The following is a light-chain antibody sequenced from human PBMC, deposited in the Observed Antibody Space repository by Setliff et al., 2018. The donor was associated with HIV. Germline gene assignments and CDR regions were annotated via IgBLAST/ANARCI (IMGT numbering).Light chain of an antibody. J-gene: IGKJ1*01. CDR1: QTVSSKF. V-gene: IGKV3-20*01. Sequence: EIVLTQSPGTLSLSPGEKATLSCRASQTVSSKFLAWFQQKPGQAPRLLVYGVSIRAAGIPDRFVGSGSGTDFTLTISRLEPEDSAVYFCLHFGTSRWTFGQGTKVDIK. CDR3: LHFGTSRWT. CDR2: GVS.